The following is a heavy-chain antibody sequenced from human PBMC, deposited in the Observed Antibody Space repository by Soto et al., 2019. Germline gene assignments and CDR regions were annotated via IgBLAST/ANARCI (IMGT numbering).Heavy chain of an antibody. J-gene: IGHJ4*02. D-gene: IGHD2-2*01. Sequence: HPGGCLGLSCAASGFTVRSKYVSWVRQAPGKGLEWVSVIYSGGNTNYAQKLQGRVTMTTDTSTSTAYMELRSLRSDDTAVYYCARDDCISTSCYVSYWGQGTLVTVSS. CDR3: ARDDCISTSCYVSY. CDR2: IYSGGNT. CDR1: GFTVRSKY. V-gene: IGHV3-53*05.